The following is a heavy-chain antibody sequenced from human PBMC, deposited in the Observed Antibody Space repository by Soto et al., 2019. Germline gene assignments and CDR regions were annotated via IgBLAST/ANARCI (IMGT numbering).Heavy chain of an antibody. D-gene: IGHD2-21*02. Sequence: SETLSLTCTVSGASISSSSYYWGWIRQPPGKGLEWIGSIYYSGSTYYNPSLKSRVTISVDTSKNQFSLKLSSVTAADTAVYYCARRTVVTPFYYYYGRDVWGQGTTVTVS. CDR2: IYYSGST. J-gene: IGHJ6*02. CDR1: GASISSSSYY. V-gene: IGHV4-39*01. CDR3: ARRTVVTPFYYYYGRDV.